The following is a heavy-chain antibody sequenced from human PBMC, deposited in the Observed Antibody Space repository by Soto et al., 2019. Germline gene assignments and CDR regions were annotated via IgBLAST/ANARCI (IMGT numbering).Heavy chain of an antibody. CDR2: IYSGGYT. V-gene: IGHV3-53*01. CDR1: GFTVSNNY. Sequence: GGSLRLSCAVSGFTVSNNYMSWVRQAPGKGLEGVSVIYSGGYTAYGDSVKGRFTISRDNSKNTLYLQMNSLRADDTAVYYCAKDQDVEMATILDYWGQGTLVTVSS. D-gene: IGHD5-12*01. J-gene: IGHJ4*02. CDR3: AKDQDVEMATILDY.